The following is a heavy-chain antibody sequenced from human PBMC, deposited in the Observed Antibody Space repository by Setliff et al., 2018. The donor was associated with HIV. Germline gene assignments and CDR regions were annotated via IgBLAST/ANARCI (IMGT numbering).Heavy chain of an antibody. D-gene: IGHD3-9*01. V-gene: IGHV4-4*07. CDR3: ARGDDILTGYYDNWFDP. CDR2: IYTSGST. Sequence: PSETLSLTCTGSGGSISSYYWSWIRQPAGKGLEWIGRIYTSGSTNYNPSLKSRVTMSVDTSKNQFSLTRSSVTAADTAVYYCARGDDILTGYYDNWFDPWGQGTLVTVSS. CDR1: GGSISSYY. J-gene: IGHJ5*02.